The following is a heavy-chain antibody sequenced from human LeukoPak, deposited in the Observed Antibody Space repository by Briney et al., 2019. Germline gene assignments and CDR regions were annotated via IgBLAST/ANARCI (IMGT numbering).Heavy chain of an antibody. D-gene: IGHD1-26*01. CDR3: ARVGPTTGGNWFDP. Sequence: GGSLRLSCAASGYTFTSYYMHWVRQAPGQGLEWMGIINPSGGSTSYAQKFQGRVTMTRDTSTSTVYMELSSLRSEDTAVYYCARVGPTTGGNWFDPWGQGTLVTVSS. V-gene: IGHV1-46*01. CDR1: GYTFTSYY. J-gene: IGHJ5*02. CDR2: INPSGGST.